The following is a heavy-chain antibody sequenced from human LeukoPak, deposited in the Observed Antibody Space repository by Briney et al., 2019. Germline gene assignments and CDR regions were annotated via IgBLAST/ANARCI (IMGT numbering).Heavy chain of an antibody. CDR2: INPNSGGT. Sequence: ASVKVSCKASGYTFTGYYMHWVRQAPGQGLEWMGWINPNSGGTNYAQKFQGRVTMTRDTSISTAYMELSRLRSDDTAVYYCARDRGVDYCSGGSCSHYYYYMDVWGRGTTVTISS. V-gene: IGHV1-2*02. J-gene: IGHJ6*03. D-gene: IGHD2-15*01. CDR3: ARDRGVDYCSGGSCSHYYYYMDV. CDR1: GYTFTGYY.